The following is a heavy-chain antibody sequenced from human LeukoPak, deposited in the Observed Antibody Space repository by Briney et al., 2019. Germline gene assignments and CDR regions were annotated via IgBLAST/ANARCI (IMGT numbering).Heavy chain of an antibody. V-gene: IGHV1-46*01. CDR2: INPSGGST. D-gene: IGHD6-19*01. Sequence: ASVKVSCKASGYTFTSYYMHWVRQAPGQGLERMGIINPSGGSTSYAQKFQGRVTMTRDTSTSTVYMELSSLRSEDTAVYYCARDSIAVAGLGYFDYWGQGTLVTVSS. J-gene: IGHJ4*02. CDR1: GYTFTSYY. CDR3: ARDSIAVAGLGYFDY.